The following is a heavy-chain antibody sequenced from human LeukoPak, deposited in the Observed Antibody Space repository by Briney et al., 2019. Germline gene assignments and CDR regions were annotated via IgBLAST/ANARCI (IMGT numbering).Heavy chain of an antibody. V-gene: IGHV3-30*03. Sequence: GGSLRLSCAASGFTFSSYGMHWVRQAPGKGLEWVAVISYDGSNKYYADSVKGRFTISRDNSKNTLYLQMNSLRAEDTAVYYCARERPGSRVLDYWGQGTVVTVSS. CDR1: GFTFSSYG. CDR3: ARERPGSRVLDY. J-gene: IGHJ4*02. D-gene: IGHD3-10*01. CDR2: ISYDGSNK.